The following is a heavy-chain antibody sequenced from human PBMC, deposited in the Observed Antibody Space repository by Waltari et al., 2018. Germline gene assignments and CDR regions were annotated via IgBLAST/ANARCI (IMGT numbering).Heavy chain of an antibody. D-gene: IGHD6-19*01. J-gene: IGHJ4*02. Sequence: QVQLVQSGAEVKKPGASVKVSCKASGYTFTAYYMHWVRQAPGQGLEWMGWINPNTGGTNYAQKYQGRVTMTRDTSISTAYMELSRLRSDDTAVYYCARDLAAYSSGWSKWGQGTLVTVSS. V-gene: IGHV1-2*02. CDR2: INPNTGGT. CDR3: ARDLAAYSSGWSK. CDR1: GYTFTAYY.